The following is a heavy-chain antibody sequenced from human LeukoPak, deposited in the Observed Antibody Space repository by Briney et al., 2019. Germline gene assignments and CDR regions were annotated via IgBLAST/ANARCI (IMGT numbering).Heavy chain of an antibody. V-gene: IGHV1-69*05. Sequence: ASVKVSCKASGGTFSSYAISWVRQAPGQGLEWMGGIIPIFGTANYAQKFQGRVTITTDESTSTAYMELSSLRSEDTAVYYCARPRDYYGSGGYYKGVWFDPWGQGTLVTVSS. J-gene: IGHJ5*02. CDR1: GGTFSSYA. D-gene: IGHD3-10*01. CDR3: ARPRDYYGSGGYYKGVWFDP. CDR2: IIPIFGTA.